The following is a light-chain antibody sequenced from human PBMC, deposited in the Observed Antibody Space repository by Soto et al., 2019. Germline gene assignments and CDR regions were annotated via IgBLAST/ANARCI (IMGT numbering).Light chain of an antibody. CDR1: QLVSSSY. CDR3: QQYGGSPRT. CDR2: GAS. V-gene: IGKV3-20*01. Sequence: EIVLTQSPGTLSLSPGESATLSCWASQLVSSSYLAWYQQKPGQAPRLLIHGASRRATGIPDRFSGSGFGTDFTLTISRLEPEDFALYYCQQYGGSPRTFGQGTKVDIK. J-gene: IGKJ1*01.